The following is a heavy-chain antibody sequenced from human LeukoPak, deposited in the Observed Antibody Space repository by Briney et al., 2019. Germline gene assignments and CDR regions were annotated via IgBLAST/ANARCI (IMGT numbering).Heavy chain of an antibody. CDR1: GYTFTGYY. J-gene: IGHJ6*03. CDR3: ARDQDGDYGGHYYYHYYMDV. V-gene: IGHV1-2*02. CDR2: INPNSGGT. D-gene: IGHD4-17*01. Sequence: ASVKVSCKASGYTFTGYYMHWVRQAPGQGLEWMGWINPNSGGTNYAQKFQGRVTMTTDTSTSTAYMELRSLRSDDTAVYYCARDQDGDYGGHYYYHYYMDVWGKGTTVTVSS.